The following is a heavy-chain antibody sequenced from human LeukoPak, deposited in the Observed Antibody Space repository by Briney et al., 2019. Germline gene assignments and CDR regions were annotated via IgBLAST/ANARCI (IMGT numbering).Heavy chain of an antibody. CDR3: ARLTVGRNNYYYTDV. Sequence: PRRSPRLSCLAFGSTFSDHYTDWVRHAPGQRLEWGGRTKNRANSYTTLYAASVRGRFTISRDDSKNSLYLQMSSLRTEDTAMYYCARLTVGRNNYYYTDVWGKGTTVTVSS. J-gene: IGHJ6*03. CDR1: GSTFSDHY. V-gene: IGHV3-72*01. D-gene: IGHD1-14*01. CDR2: TKNRANSYTT.